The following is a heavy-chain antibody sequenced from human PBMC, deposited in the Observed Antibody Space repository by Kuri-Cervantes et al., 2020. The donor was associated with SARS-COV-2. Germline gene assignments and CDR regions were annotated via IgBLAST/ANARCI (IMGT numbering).Heavy chain of an antibody. D-gene: IGHD1-7*01. CDR3: ARALRYHWSYVFVEY. CDR2: IYYSGST. CDR1: GDSISSGGYY. J-gene: IGHJ4*02. Sequence: TLSLTCSVSGDSISSGGYYWSWIRQHPGKGLEWIGYIYYSGSTYYNPSLKSRVTISVDTSKNQFSLKLSSVTAADTAVYYCARALRYHWSYVFVEYWGQGALVTVSS. V-gene: IGHV4-31*03.